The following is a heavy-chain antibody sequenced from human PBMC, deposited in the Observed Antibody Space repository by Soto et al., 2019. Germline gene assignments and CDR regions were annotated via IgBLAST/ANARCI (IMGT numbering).Heavy chain of an antibody. CDR3: AKGIYDYVWGILPIPFYGMDV. V-gene: IGHV3-23*01. Sequence: EVQLLESGGGLVQPGGSLRLSCAASGFTFSSYAMSWVRQAPGKGLEWVSAISGSGGSTYYADSVKGRFTISRDNSKNTLYLQMNSLRAEDTAVYYCAKGIYDYVWGILPIPFYGMDVWGQGTTVTVSS. D-gene: IGHD3-16*01. J-gene: IGHJ6*02. CDR2: ISGSGGST. CDR1: GFTFSSYA.